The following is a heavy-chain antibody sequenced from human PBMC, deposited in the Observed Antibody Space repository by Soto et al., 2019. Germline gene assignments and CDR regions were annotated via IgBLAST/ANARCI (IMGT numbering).Heavy chain of an antibody. J-gene: IGHJ5*02. CDR1: GYSISSGYY. CDR3: ARDRQQGIVGATGWFDP. Sequence: PSETLSLTCAVSGYSISSGYYWGWIRQPPGKGLEWIWSIYHSGSTYYNPSLKSRVTISVDTSKNQFSLKLSSVTAADTAVYYCARDRQQGIVGATGWFDPWGQGTLVTVS. CDR2: IYHSGST. V-gene: IGHV4-38-2*02. D-gene: IGHD1-26*01.